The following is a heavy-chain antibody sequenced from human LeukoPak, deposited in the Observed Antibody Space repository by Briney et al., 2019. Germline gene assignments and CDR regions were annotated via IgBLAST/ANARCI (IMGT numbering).Heavy chain of an antibody. CDR3: ARNPSSGWLDFDY. J-gene: IGHJ4*02. D-gene: IGHD6-19*01. CDR1: GYTFTGYY. Sequence: GASVKVSCKASGYTFTGYYMHWVRQAPGQGLEWMGWINPNSGGTNYAQKFQGRVTMTRDTSISTAYMELSRLRSDDMAVYYCARNPSSGWLDFDYWGQGTLVTVSS. V-gene: IGHV1-2*02. CDR2: INPNSGGT.